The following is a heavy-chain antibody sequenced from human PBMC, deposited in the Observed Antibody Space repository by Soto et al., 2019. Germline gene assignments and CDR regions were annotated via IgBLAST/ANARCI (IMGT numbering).Heavy chain of an antibody. Sequence: GGSLRLSCAASGFTFSHFGMHWVRQAPGKGLEWVAFILYDGSNKNYADSVKGRFTVSRDNSKNTVNLQMNSLSAEDTAVYYCAVYDFWTGYTSLAGFDPWGQGTLVTVSS. CDR3: AVYDFWTGYTSLAGFDP. CDR1: GFTFSHFG. J-gene: IGHJ5*02. D-gene: IGHD3-3*01. V-gene: IGHV3-30*03. CDR2: ILYDGSNK.